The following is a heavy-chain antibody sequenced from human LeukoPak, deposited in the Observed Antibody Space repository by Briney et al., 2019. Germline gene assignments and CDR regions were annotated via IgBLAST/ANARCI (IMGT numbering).Heavy chain of an antibody. Sequence: GGSLRLSCAASGFTFSSYWMHWVRQAPGKGLVWVSRINSDGNSTRYTDSVKSRFTISRDNAKNTLYVQMNSLRAEDTAVYYCARGPYGSATDYWGQGTLVTVSS. D-gene: IGHD3-10*01. J-gene: IGHJ4*02. V-gene: IGHV3-74*01. CDR1: GFTFSSYW. CDR2: INSDGNST. CDR3: ARGPYGSATDY.